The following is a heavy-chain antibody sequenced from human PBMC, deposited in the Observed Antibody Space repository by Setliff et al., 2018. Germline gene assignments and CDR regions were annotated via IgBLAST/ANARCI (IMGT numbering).Heavy chain of an antibody. V-gene: IGHV4-39*01. CDR2: IYYTGTA. CDR3: ARHEFVGGYYGSVTYRHFDY. CDR1: GDSISSTSYQ. J-gene: IGHJ4*02. Sequence: PSETLSLTCTVSGDSISSTSYQWGWVRQPPGKGLEWIGSIYYTGTAYYNPSLKSRVTISVDTSKNQFSLQLTSLAATDTALYFCARHEFVGGYYGSVTYRHFDYWGQGILVTVSS. D-gene: IGHD3-10*01.